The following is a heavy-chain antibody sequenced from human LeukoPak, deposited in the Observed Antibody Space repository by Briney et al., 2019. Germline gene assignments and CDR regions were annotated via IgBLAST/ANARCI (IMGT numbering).Heavy chain of an antibody. J-gene: IGHJ5*02. D-gene: IGHD3-10*01. CDR3: ARSLVRGVIGIFDP. V-gene: IGHV3-7*01. CDR1: GFTFSSYW. CDR2: IKTDGSQI. Sequence: GGSLRLSCVASGFTFSSYWMTWVRQAPGKGLDWVANIKTDGSQIYYVDSVKGRFTISRDNAKNSLYLQMNSLRAEDTAVYYCARSLVRGVIGIFDPWGQGTLSPSPQ.